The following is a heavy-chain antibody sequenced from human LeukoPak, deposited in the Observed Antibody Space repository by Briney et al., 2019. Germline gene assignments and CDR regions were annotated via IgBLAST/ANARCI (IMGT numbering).Heavy chain of an antibody. CDR3: AKDRSSSNYYYYYYMDV. CDR1: GFTFSSYV. V-gene: IGHV3-23*01. J-gene: IGHJ6*03. CDR2: ISGSGGST. Sequence: GGTLRLSCAASGFTFSSYVMSWVRQAPGKGLEWVSAISGSGGSTYYADSVKGRFTISRDNSKNTLYLQMNSLRAEDTAVYYCAKDRSSSNYYYYYYMDVWGKGTTVTVSS. D-gene: IGHD2-2*01.